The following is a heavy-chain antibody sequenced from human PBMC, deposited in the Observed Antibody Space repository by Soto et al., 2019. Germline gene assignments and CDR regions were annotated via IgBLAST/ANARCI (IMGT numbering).Heavy chain of an antibody. CDR1: GFTFSSYA. D-gene: IGHD6-13*01. Sequence: QVQLVESGGGVVQPGRSLRLSCAASGFTFSSYAMQWVRQAPGKGLEWVSVISYDGSNKYYADSVKGRFTISRDNSKNTLYLQMNSLRAEDTAVYYCARSWQHPHYWGQGTLVTVSS. CDR3: ARSWQHPHY. V-gene: IGHV3-30-3*01. CDR2: ISYDGSNK. J-gene: IGHJ4*02.